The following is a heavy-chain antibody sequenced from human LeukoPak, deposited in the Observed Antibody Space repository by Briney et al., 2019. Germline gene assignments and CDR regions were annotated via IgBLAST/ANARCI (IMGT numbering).Heavy chain of an antibody. Sequence: PSETLSLTCTVSGGSISSNSHYWGWIRQPPGKGLEWIGSIYYSGSTYYNPSLKSRVTISVDTSKNQFSLKLSSVTAADTAVYYCARLGRGGISDYFDYWGQGTLVTVST. CDR1: GGSISSNSHY. J-gene: IGHJ4*02. CDR2: IYYSGST. CDR3: ARLGRGGISDYFDY. V-gene: IGHV4-39*01. D-gene: IGHD1-14*01.